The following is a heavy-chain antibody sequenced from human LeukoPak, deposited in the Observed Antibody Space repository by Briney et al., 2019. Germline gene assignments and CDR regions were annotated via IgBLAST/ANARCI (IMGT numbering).Heavy chain of an antibody. CDR2: INSDGSST. CDR3: ARDTDTVTTILDY. V-gene: IGHV3-74*01. CDR1: GFTFSSYW. J-gene: IGHJ4*02. Sequence: PGGSLRLTCAASGFTFSSYWMHWVRQAPGKGLVWVSRINSDGSSTSYADSVKGRFTISRDNAKDTLYLQMNSLRAEDTAVYYCARDTDTVTTILDYWGQGTLVTVSS. D-gene: IGHD4-17*01.